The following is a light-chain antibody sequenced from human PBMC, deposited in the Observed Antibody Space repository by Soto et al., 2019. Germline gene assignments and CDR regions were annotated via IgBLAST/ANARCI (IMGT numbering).Light chain of an antibody. V-gene: IGKV3-11*01. CDR2: DAS. CDR1: HSVRSD. Sequence: IVMTQSPATLYLSAGERATLSCRASHSVRSDLAWYQQKPGQSPRLLIFDASTSATGIPARFSVSGSGTDSTLTISSLETEDFAVYYCQQRSNWPITFGQGTRLEIK. J-gene: IGKJ5*01. CDR3: QQRSNWPIT.